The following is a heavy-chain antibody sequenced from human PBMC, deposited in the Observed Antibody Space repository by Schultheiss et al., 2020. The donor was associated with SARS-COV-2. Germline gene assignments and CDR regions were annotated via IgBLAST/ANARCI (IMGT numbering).Heavy chain of an antibody. CDR3: ARSTHGLRLGVLSLSSYYYGIDV. J-gene: IGHJ6*02. Sequence: SVKVSCKASGGTFSSYAISWVRQAPGQGLEWMGGIIPIFGTANYAQKFQGRVTITADESTSTAYMELSSLRSEDTAVYYCARSTHGLRLGVLSLSSYYYGIDVWGQGTTVTVSS. CDR1: GGTFSSYA. CDR2: IIPIFGTA. V-gene: IGHV1-69*13. D-gene: IGHD3-16*02.